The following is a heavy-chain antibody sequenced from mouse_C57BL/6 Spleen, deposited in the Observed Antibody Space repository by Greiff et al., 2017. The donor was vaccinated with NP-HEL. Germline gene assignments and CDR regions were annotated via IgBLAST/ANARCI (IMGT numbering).Heavy chain of an antibody. J-gene: IGHJ3*01. Sequence: QVQLQQPGAELVRPGSSVKLSCKASGYTFTSYWMDWVKQRPGQGLEWIGNIYPSDSETHYNQKFKDKATLTVDKSSSTAYMQLSSLTSEDSPVYYCARRGGNYGGWFAYWGQGTLVTVSA. CDR3: ARRGGNYGGWFAY. CDR2: IYPSDSET. V-gene: IGHV1-61*01. CDR1: GYTFTSYW. D-gene: IGHD2-1*01.